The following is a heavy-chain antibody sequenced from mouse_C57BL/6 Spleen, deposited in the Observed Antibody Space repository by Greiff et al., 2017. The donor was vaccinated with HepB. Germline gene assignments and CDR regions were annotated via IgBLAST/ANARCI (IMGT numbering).Heavy chain of an antibody. J-gene: IGHJ4*01. CDR2: IDPETGGT. V-gene: IGHV1-15*01. D-gene: IGHD4-1*01. CDR3: TRWIGSYAMDY. Sequence: QVQLQQSGAELVRPGASVTLSCKASGYTFTDYEMHWVKQTPVHGLEWIGAIDPETGGTAYNQKFKGKAILTADKSSRTAYMELRSLTSEDSAVHYCTRWIGSYAMDYWGQGTSVTVSS. CDR1: GYTFTDYE.